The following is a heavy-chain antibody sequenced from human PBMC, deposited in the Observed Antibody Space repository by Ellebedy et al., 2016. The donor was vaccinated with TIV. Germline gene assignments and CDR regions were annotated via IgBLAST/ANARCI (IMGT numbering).Heavy chain of an antibody. Sequence: GESLKISCKGSGFSFTNYWITWVRQMPGKGLEWMGRIGPSDSYTHYSPSFQGHVTISFDTSTSTVYLQWRSLKASDTAIYYCARETQYDILIGTHTDYWGQGTLVTVSS. V-gene: IGHV5-10-1*01. CDR1: GFSFTNYW. CDR3: ARETQYDILIGTHTDY. J-gene: IGHJ4*02. D-gene: IGHD3-9*01. CDR2: IGPSDSYT.